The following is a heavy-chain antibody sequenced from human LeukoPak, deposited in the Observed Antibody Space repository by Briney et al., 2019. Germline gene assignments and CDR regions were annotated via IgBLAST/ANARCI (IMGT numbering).Heavy chain of an antibody. CDR1: GFTFSSYA. Sequence: GGSLRLSCAASGFTFSSYAMHWVRQAPGKGLEWVAFIRYDGSNKYYADSVKGRFTISRDNSKNTLYLQMTSLRAEATAVYYCAKDGNYYGSGSYDIYYYYYMDVWGKGTTVTISS. V-gene: IGHV3-30*02. J-gene: IGHJ6*03. CDR2: IRYDGSNK. CDR3: AKDGNYYGSGSYDIYYYYYMDV. D-gene: IGHD3-10*01.